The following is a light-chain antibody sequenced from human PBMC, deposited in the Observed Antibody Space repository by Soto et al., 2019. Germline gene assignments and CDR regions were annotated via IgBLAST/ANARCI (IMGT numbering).Light chain of an antibody. Sequence: DIQMTQSPSSLSASVGDRVTITCRASQSIRYWVAWYQHKPGKAPKLLIYDASTLDSGVLTRFSGSGSGTEFTLTISSLHPDDFATYYCQHYNILSTFRQETKVDIK. CDR1: QSIRYW. CDR2: DAS. CDR3: QHYNILST. J-gene: IGKJ1*01. V-gene: IGKV1-5*01.